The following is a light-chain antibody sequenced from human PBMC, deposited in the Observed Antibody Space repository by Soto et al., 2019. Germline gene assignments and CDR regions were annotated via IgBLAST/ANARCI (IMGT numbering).Light chain of an antibody. CDR2: EVS. CDR3: CSYGGSRAV. J-gene: IGLJ7*01. Sequence: QSALTQPASVSGSPGQSITISCTGTSIDVGSHNLVSWYQQHPGQAPKLMIYEVSKRPLGVSARFSASKSGNTASLTISGLQAEDEAYYCCCSYGGSRAVFGGGTQLTVL. V-gene: IGLV2-23*02. CDR1: SIDVGSHNL.